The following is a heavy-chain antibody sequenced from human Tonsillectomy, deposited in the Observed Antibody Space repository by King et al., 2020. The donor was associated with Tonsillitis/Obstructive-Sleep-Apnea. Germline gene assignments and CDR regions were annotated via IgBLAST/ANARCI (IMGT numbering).Heavy chain of an antibody. CDR2: TYYRSKWYN. J-gene: IGHJ2*01. CDR1: GDSVSSNSAA. CDR3: ARASRYCSGGSCYLTSAVLKNWYFDL. Sequence: VQLQQSGPGLVKPSQTLSLTCAISGDSVSSNSAAWNWIRQSPSRGLEWLGRTYYRSKWYNDYAVSVKSRITINPDTSKNQFSLQLNSVTPEDTAVYYCARASRYCSGGSCYLTSAVLKNWYFDLWGRGTLVTVSS. D-gene: IGHD2-15*01. V-gene: IGHV6-1*01.